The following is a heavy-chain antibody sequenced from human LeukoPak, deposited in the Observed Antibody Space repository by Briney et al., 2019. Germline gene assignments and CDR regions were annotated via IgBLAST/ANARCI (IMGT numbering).Heavy chain of an antibody. V-gene: IGHV3-66*01. CDR2: IYGGGST. Sequence: GGSLRLSCAASGFTVSSNYMSWVRQAPGKGLEWVSVIYGGGSTYYAGSVKGRFTISRDNSKNTLYLQMNSLRAEDTAVYYCARGVDYYDSSGYRHYYFDSWGQGTLVTVSS. CDR1: GFTVSSNY. CDR3: ARGVDYYDSSGYRHYYFDS. J-gene: IGHJ4*02. D-gene: IGHD3-22*01.